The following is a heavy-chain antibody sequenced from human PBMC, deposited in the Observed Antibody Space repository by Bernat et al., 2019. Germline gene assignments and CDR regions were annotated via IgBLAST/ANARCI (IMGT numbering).Heavy chain of an antibody. CDR2: IKSKTDGGTT. CDR1: GFTFSNAW. V-gene: IGHV3-15*01. CDR3: ARVGSLAVVAASYDAFDI. Sequence: EVQLVESGGGLVKPGGSLRLSCAASGFTFSNAWMSWVRQAPGKGLEWVGRIKSKTDGGTTDYAAPVKGRFTISRDDSKNSLYLQMNSLRAEDTAVYYCARVGSLAVVAASYDAFDIWGQGTMVTVSS. J-gene: IGHJ3*02. D-gene: IGHD2-15*01.